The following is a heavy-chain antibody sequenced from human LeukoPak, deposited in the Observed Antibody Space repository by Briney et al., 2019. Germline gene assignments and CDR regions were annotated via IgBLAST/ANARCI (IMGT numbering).Heavy chain of an antibody. CDR3: ASLDTAMGNFDY. J-gene: IGHJ4*02. D-gene: IGHD5-18*01. CDR1: GGSISSYY. CDR2: IYYSGST. V-gene: IGHV4-59*01. Sequence: SETLSLTCTVFGGSISSYYWSWIRQPPGKGLERIGYIYYSGSTNYNPSLKSRVTISVDTSKNQFSLKLSSVTAADTAVYYCASLDTAMGNFDYWGQGTLVTVSS.